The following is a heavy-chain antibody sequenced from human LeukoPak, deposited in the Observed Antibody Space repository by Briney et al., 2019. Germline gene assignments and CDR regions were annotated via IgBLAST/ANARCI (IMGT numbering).Heavy chain of an antibody. J-gene: IGHJ6*03. CDR3: ARCLWVRGVIEGPMAGYYYYYMDV. Sequence: ASVKVSCKASGRTFSSYAISWVRQAPGQGLEWMGGIIPIFGTANYAQKFQGRVTITTDESTSTAYMELSSLRSEDTAVYYCARCLWVRGVIEGPMAGYYYYYMDVWGKGTTVTVSS. CDR2: IIPIFGTA. V-gene: IGHV1-69*05. D-gene: IGHD3-10*01. CDR1: GRTFSSYA.